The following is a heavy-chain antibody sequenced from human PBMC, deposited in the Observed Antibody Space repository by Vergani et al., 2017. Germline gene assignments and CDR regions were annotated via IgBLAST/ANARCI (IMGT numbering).Heavy chain of an antibody. V-gene: IGHV3-21*01. J-gene: IGHJ3*02. Sequence: PGKGLEWVSSISSSSSYIYYADSVKGRFTISRDNAKNSLYLQMNSLRAEDTAVYYCARDKAVVVNDAFDIWGQGTMVTVSS. CDR2: ISSSSSYI. D-gene: IGHD3-22*01. CDR3: ARDKAVVVNDAFDI.